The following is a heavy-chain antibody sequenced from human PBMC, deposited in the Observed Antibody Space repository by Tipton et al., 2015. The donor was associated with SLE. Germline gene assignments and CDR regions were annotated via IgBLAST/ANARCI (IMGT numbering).Heavy chain of an antibody. V-gene: IGHV4-34*01. CDR3: AREGWQQLVPLFDY. CDR1: GGSFSGYY. Sequence: TLSLTCAVYGGSFSGYYWSWIRQPPGKGLEWIGEINHSGSTNYNPSLKSRVTISVDTSKNQFSLKLSSVTAADTAVYYCAREGWQQLVPLFDYWGQGTLVTVSS. CDR2: INHSGST. D-gene: IGHD6-13*01. J-gene: IGHJ4*02.